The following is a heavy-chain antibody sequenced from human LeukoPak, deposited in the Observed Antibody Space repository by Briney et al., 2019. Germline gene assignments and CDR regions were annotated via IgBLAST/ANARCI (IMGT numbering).Heavy chain of an antibody. J-gene: IGHJ4*02. D-gene: IGHD3-3*01. V-gene: IGHV1-69*05. CDR1: GGTFSSYA. Sequence: GASVKVSCKASGGTFSSYAISWVRQAPGQGLEWMGGIIPIFGTANYAQKFQGRVTITTDESTSTAYMELSSLRSEDTAVYYCARWSGPVIGRYYFVYWGQGTLVTVSS. CDR2: IIPIFGTA. CDR3: ARWSGPVIGRYYFVY.